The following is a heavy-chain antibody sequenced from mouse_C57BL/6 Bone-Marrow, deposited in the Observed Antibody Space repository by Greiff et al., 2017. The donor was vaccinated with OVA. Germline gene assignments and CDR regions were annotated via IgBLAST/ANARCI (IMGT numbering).Heavy chain of an antibody. V-gene: IGHV1-64*01. D-gene: IGHD2-4*01. J-gene: IGHJ2*01. CDR3: ARGRLYYDYDGTYFDY. CDR2: IHPNSGST. Sequence: QVQLQQPGAELVKPGASVQLSCKASGYTFTSYWMHWVKQRPGQGLEWIGMIHPNSGSTNYNEKFKSKATLTVDKSSSTAYMQLSSLTSEDSAVYYCARGRLYYDYDGTYFDYWGQGTTLTVSS. CDR1: GYTFTSYW.